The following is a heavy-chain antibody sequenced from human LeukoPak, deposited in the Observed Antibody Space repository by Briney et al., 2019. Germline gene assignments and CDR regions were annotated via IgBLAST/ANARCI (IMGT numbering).Heavy chain of an antibody. Sequence: GGSLRLSCAVSGFTFSSYAMNWVRQAPGKGLEWVSAISGGGASTYYTDSVKGRFTISRDNSKNTLYLQMNSLRAEDTAVYYCARDCSSTSCYSYWGQGTLVTVSS. CDR1: GFTFSSYA. J-gene: IGHJ4*02. D-gene: IGHD2-2*02. V-gene: IGHV3-23*01. CDR2: ISGGGAST. CDR3: ARDCSSTSCYSY.